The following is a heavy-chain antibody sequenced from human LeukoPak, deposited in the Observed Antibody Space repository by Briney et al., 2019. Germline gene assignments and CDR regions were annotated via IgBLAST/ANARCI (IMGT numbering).Heavy chain of an antibody. CDR2: LSYDGSNK. CDR1: GFTSSSYS. D-gene: IGHD4-17*01. V-gene: IGHV3-30*18. Sequence: PGGSLRLCCAASGFTSSSYSMCWGRQATGLGRGGVATLSYDGSNKYYADSVKGRFTISRDNSKNTLYLQMNSLRAEDTAVYYCAKEVQTTATYNWFDPWGQGTLVTVSS. CDR3: AKEVQTTATYNWFDP. J-gene: IGHJ5*02.